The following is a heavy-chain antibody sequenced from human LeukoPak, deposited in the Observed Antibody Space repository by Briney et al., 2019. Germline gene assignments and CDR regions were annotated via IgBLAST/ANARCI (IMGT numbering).Heavy chain of an antibody. J-gene: IGHJ5*02. CDR1: RFTFSNYA. D-gene: IGHD3-16*01. CDR3: AGGGS. Sequence: GGSLRLSCAASRFTFSNYAMHWVRQAPGKGLEGVAVISYDGSNKYYADSVKGRFTISRDNSRNTVYMEMNSLRAEDTAVYYCAGGGSWGQGTLVTVSS. V-gene: IGHV3-30-3*01. CDR2: ISYDGSNK.